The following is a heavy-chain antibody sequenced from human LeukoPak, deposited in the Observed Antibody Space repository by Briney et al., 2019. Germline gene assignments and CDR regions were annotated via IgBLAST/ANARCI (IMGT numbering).Heavy chain of an antibody. CDR3: ARGLGDSSGYYPYDAFDI. CDR2: MNPNSGNT. CDR1: GYTFTSYD. V-gene: IGHV1-8*03. Sequence: ASVKVSCKASGYTFTSYDINWVRQATGQGLEWMGWMNPNSGNTGYAQKFQGRVTITRNTSISTAYMELSSLRSEDTAVYYCARGLGDSSGYYPYDAFDIWGQGTMVTVSS. J-gene: IGHJ3*02. D-gene: IGHD3-22*01.